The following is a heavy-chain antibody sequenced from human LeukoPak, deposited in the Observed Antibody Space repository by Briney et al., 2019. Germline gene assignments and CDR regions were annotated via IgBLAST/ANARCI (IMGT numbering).Heavy chain of an antibody. CDR3: ARDCCTNRSWLDP. D-gene: IGHD2-15*01. CDR1: GGSISSGTFH. Sequence: KPSETLSLTCTVSGGSISSGTFHWGWIRQPPGKGLEWIGTIYYSGSTYYNPSLKSRITISVDTSKNQFSLKLSSVTAADTAVYYCARDCCTNRSWLDPWGQGTLVTVSS. V-gene: IGHV4-39*07. CDR2: IYYSGST. J-gene: IGHJ5*02.